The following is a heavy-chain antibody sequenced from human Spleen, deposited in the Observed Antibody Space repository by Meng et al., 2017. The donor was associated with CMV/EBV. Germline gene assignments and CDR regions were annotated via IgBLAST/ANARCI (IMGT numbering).Heavy chain of an antibody. CDR3: AKDLRNIALMVYDTQGGYYGMDV. Sequence: GGSLRLSCAASGFTFNNFSMHWVRQAPGKGLEWVAIIWYDGSDKYYAGPVKGRFTISRDNSKDMVYLQMNSLRAEDTAVYYCAKDLRNIALMVYDTQGGYYGMDVWGQGTTVTVSS. D-gene: IGHD2-8*01. V-gene: IGHV3-33*03. J-gene: IGHJ6*02. CDR2: IWYDGSDK. CDR1: GFTFNNFS.